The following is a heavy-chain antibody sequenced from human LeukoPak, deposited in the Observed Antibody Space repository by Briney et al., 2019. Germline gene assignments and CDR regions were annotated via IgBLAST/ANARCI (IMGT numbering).Heavy chain of an antibody. Sequence: SVKVSCKASGGTFSSYAISWVRQAPGQGLEWMGGIIPIFGIANYAQKFQGRVTITADESTSTAYMELSSLRSEDTAVYYCASVLLWFGELMDYWGQGTLVTVSS. V-gene: IGHV1-69*13. J-gene: IGHJ4*02. CDR2: IIPIFGIA. CDR1: GGTFSSYA. CDR3: ASVLLWFGELMDY. D-gene: IGHD3-10*01.